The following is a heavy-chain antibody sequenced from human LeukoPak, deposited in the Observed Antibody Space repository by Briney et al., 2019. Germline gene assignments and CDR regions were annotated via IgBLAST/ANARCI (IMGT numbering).Heavy chain of an antibody. CDR2: VSGSGGST. CDR1: GFTFSSYG. D-gene: IGHD3-10*01. J-gene: IGHJ6*03. CDR3: AKGVNTMVRGVDYYYYYMDV. V-gene: IGHV3-23*01. Sequence: PGGTLRLSCAASGFTFSSYGMSWVRQAPGKGLEWVSAVSGSGGSTYYADSVKGRFTISRDNSKNTLYLQMNNLRAEDTAVYYCAKGVNTMVRGVDYYYYYMDVWGKGTTVTISS.